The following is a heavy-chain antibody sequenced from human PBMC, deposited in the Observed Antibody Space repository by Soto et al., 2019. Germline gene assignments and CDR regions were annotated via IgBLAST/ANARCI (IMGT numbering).Heavy chain of an antibody. CDR3: TRENIESSEGLYDAFDI. D-gene: IGHD2-15*01. J-gene: IGHJ3*02. Sequence: GVSVTGTCKGAGSTLSGYYGRWVRQAPEQGLEWMGWMNPKSGGTYFAQKFQGRVTLTRDTSISTAYMEVNRLRSDDTAVYYCTRENIESSEGLYDAFDIWGQGPTVTV. CDR1: GSTLSGYY. V-gene: IGHV1-2*02. CDR2: MNPKSGGT.